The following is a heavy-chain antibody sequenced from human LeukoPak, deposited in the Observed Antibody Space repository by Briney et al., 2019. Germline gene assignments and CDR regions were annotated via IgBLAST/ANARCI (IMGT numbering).Heavy chain of an antibody. Sequence: TGGSLRLSCAASGFTFSSYAMSWVRQAPGKGLEWVSAISGSGGSTYYADSVKGRFTVSRDDSKNSLYLQMNSLRAEDTAVYYCARFRTWGDKAFDYWGQGTLVTVSS. J-gene: IGHJ4*02. CDR3: ARFRTWGDKAFDY. D-gene: IGHD2-21*02. V-gene: IGHV3-23*01. CDR1: GFTFSSYA. CDR2: ISGSGGST.